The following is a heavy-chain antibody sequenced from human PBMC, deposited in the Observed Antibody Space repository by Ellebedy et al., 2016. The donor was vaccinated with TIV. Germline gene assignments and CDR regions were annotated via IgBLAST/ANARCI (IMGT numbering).Heavy chain of an antibody. D-gene: IGHD1-26*01. Sequence: SVKVSXKASGFTFTSSAVQWVRQARGQRLEWIGWIVVGSGNTNYAQKFQERVTITRDMSTSTAYMELSSLRSEDTAVYYCAAAAWGELRFDYWGQGTLVTVSS. J-gene: IGHJ4*02. CDR2: IVVGSGNT. CDR3: AAAAWGELRFDY. CDR1: GFTFTSSA. V-gene: IGHV1-58*01.